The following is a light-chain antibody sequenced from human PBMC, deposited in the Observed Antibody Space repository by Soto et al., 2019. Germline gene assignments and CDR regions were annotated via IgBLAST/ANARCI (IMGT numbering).Light chain of an antibody. V-gene: IGKV1-39*01. Sequence: DIQMTQSPSSLSASIGDGVTLTCRASQYISTYLHWYQHKPGKAPKLLIFAASRLQSGVPSRFSGSGSGTDFTLTISSLQPEDFATYYCQQSYTTPTFGGGTKVEIK. CDR3: QQSYTTPT. CDR2: AAS. J-gene: IGKJ4*01. CDR1: QYISTY.